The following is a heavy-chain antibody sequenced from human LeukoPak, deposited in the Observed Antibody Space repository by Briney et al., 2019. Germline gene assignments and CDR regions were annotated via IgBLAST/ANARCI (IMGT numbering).Heavy chain of an antibody. V-gene: IGHV3-74*01. CDR2: ISTDGKST. CDR3: VRDYQFIQEV. D-gene: IGHD2-2*01. CDR1: GFTFSNYW. Sequence: GGSLRLSCVASGFTFSNYWMLWVRQAPGKGLMWVPLISTDGKSTRYAESVKGRFTISRDNAKNALYLQMDILRVEDTALYFCVRDYQFIQEVWGQGTTVTVSS. J-gene: IGHJ6*02.